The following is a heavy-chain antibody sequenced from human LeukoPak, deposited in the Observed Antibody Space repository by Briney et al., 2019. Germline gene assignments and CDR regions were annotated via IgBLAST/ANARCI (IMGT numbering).Heavy chain of an antibody. CDR1: GFTVSSNY. Sequence: GGSLRLSCAASGFTVSSNYMSWVRQAPGKGLEWVSVLYSGGITYYADSVKGRFTISRDNSKNTLYLQMNSLRAEDTAVYYCARDQRTAVAGWFDPWGQGTLVTVSS. D-gene: IGHD6-19*01. CDR2: LYSGGIT. J-gene: IGHJ5*02. CDR3: ARDQRTAVAGWFDP. V-gene: IGHV3-66*01.